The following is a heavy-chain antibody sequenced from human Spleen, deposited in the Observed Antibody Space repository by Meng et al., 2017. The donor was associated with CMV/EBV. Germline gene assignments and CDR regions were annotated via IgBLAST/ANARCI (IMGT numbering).Heavy chain of an antibody. CDR3: AREECTTTSCQFDY. V-gene: IGHV1-18*01. D-gene: IGHD2-2*01. J-gene: IGHJ4*02. Sequence: TFTSYAIAWVRQAPGQGLEWMGWISAYNGHLKNGNTNYAQKFQGRITMTTDTSTSTVYMDLRSLKSDDTAVYFCAREECTTTSCQFDYWGQGTLVTVSS. CDR2: ISAYNGHLKNGNT. CDR1: TFTSYA.